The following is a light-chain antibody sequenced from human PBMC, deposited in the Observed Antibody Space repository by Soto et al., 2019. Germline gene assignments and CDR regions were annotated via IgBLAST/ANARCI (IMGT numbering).Light chain of an antibody. J-gene: IGKJ1*01. Sequence: DIQMTQSPSTLSGSVGDRVTITCRASQTISSWLAWYQQKPGKAPKLLIYGASNRATDIPDRFSGSGSGADFTLTISRLEPEDFAVYYCHQYGTSPPWTFGQGTKVE. V-gene: IGKV1-5*01. CDR1: QTISSW. CDR3: HQYGTSPPWT. CDR2: GAS.